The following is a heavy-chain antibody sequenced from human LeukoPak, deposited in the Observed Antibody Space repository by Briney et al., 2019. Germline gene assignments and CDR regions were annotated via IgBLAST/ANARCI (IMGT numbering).Heavy chain of an antibody. D-gene: IGHD3-22*01. J-gene: IGHJ4*02. CDR2: INSDGSST. CDR1: GFTFSSYG. Sequence: GGSLRLSCAASGFTFSSYGMHWVRQAPGKGLVWVSRINSDGSSTSYADSVKGRFTISRDNAKNTLYLQMNSLRAEDTAVYYCAREDYYDSSGRPAGGFDYWGQGTLVTVSS. CDR3: AREDYYDSSGRPAGGFDY. V-gene: IGHV3-74*01.